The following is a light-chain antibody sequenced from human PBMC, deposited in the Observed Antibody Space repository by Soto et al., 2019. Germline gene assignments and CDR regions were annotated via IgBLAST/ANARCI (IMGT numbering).Light chain of an antibody. V-gene: IGKV3D-15*02. CDR2: GAS. CDR3: QQHGTSPIT. Sequence: EIVMTQSPATLSVSPGERVTLSCRASQSVSSRLAWYQQKPGQSPRLLIYGASTRATGIPARFSGSGSGTEFTLTISRLEPEDFAVYYCQQHGTSPITFGQGTRLEIK. CDR1: QSVSSR. J-gene: IGKJ5*01.